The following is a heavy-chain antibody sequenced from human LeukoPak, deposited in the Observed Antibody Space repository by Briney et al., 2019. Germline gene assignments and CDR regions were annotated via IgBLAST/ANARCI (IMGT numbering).Heavy chain of an antibody. J-gene: IGHJ5*02. Sequence: SEILSLTCSVSGGSIRNYYLSWIRQSPGKGLEWIGNVDKRGSTNYNPSFKSRVIVSSDTSRNEFSLKLNSVTAADTAIYYCARGGSSCYGCHDWFDPWGQGTRVTVPS. V-gene: IGHV4-59*08. D-gene: IGHD2-2*01. CDR2: VDKRGST. CDR1: GGSIRNYY. CDR3: ARGGSSCYGCHDWFDP.